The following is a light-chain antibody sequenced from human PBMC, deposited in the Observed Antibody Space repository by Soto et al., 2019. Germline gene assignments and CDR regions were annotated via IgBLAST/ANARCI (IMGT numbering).Light chain of an antibody. CDR2: DVT. CDR3: CSYAGNYFWV. CDR1: SSDVGRYDY. V-gene: IGLV2-11*01. J-gene: IGLJ3*02. Sequence: QSALTQPRSVSGSPGQSVTISCTGTSSDVGRYDYVSWYQQQSGKAPKLTIFDVTKRPSGVPDRFSASKSDNTASLTISGLQAEDEADYYCCSYAGNYFWVFGGGTKVTVL.